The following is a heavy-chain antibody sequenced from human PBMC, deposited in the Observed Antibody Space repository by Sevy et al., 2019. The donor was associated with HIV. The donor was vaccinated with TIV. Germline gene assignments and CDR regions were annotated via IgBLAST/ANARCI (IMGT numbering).Heavy chain of an antibody. CDR3: ARDYDYIWGSVYDY. J-gene: IGHJ4*02. Sequence: ASVKVSCKASGYTFTGYYMHWVQQAPGQGLEWMGRINPNSGGTNYAQKFQGRVTMTRDTSISTAYMELSRLRSDDTAVYYCARDYDYIWGSVYDYWGQGTLVTVSS. V-gene: IGHV1-2*06. D-gene: IGHD3-16*01. CDR1: GYTFTGYY. CDR2: INPNSGGT.